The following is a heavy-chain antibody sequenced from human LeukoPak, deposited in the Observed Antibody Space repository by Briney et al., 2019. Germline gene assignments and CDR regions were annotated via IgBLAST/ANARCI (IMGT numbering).Heavy chain of an antibody. CDR3: ARTSLYCSGDSCNWFDP. D-gene: IGHD2-15*01. V-gene: IGHV1-69*13. CDR2: IIPIFGTA. Sequence: SVEVSCKASGGTFSSYAISWVRQAPGLGLEWMGGIIPIFGTANYAQKFQGRVTITADESTSTAYMELSSLKSEDTAVYFCARTSLYCSGDSCNWFDPWGQGTRVTVSS. J-gene: IGHJ5*02. CDR1: GGTFSSYA.